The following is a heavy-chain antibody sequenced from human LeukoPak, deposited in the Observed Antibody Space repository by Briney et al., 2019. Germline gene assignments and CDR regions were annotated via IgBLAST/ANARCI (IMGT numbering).Heavy chain of an antibody. CDR2: ISSNGGST. J-gene: IGHJ4*02. CDR1: GFTFSSYS. V-gene: IGHV3-64D*06. Sequence: GGSLRLSCAASGFTFSSYSMNWVRQAPGKGLEYVSAISSNGGSTYYADSVKGRFTISRDNSKKTLYLQISNRRAEDTAVYHCVKEDYYYDSSGYYIYYWGQGPLVTVSS. D-gene: IGHD3-22*01. CDR3: VKEDYYYDSSGYYIYY.